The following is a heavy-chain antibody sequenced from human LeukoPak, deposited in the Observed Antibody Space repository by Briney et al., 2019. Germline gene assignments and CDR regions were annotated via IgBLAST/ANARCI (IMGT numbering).Heavy chain of an antibody. J-gene: IGHJ3*02. CDR3: ARDFNGLDI. V-gene: IGHV4-39*07. CDR2: IYYTGST. D-gene: IGHD2-8*01. Sequence: SETLSLTCTVSGGYISGSSYYWGWIRQPPGKGLEWIGNIYYTGSTYYNPSLKTRVTISIDTSRNQFSLNLSSVTAADAAVYYCARDFNGLDIWGQGTMVTVSS. CDR1: GGYISGSSYY.